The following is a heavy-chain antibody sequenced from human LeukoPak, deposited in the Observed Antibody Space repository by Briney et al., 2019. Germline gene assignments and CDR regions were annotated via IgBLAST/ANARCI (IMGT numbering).Heavy chain of an antibody. CDR1: GFTFSSYA. J-gene: IGHJ4*02. CDR3: AKGSPLPMVREYYFDY. CDR2: ISGSGGST. Sequence: GGSLRLSCAASGFTFSSYAMSWVRQAPGKGLEWVSAISGSGGSTYYADSVKGRFTISRDNSKNTLYLQMNSLRAEDTAVYYCAKGSPLPMVREYYFDYWGQGTLVTVSS. D-gene: IGHD3-10*01. V-gene: IGHV3-23*01.